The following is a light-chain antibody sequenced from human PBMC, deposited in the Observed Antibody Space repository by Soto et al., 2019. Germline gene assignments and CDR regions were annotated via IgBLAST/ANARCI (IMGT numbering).Light chain of an antibody. V-gene: IGKV1D-16*01. Sequence: DIQVTQSPSSLSASVGDRVTITCRASQDISGWLAWYQQKPAKAPKSLIYAASSLQSGVPSRFSGSQSGSDFTLTISSLQPEDVATYSWQQYHRYPPTFGGGTKVEIK. CDR2: AAS. J-gene: IGKJ4*01. CDR3: QQYHRYPPT. CDR1: QDISGW.